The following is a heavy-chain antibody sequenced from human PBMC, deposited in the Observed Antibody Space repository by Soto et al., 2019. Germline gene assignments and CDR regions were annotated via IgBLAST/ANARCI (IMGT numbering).Heavy chain of an antibody. D-gene: IGHD3-10*01. CDR2: IYYSGST. Sequence: TCTVSGGSIISGGYYWIWILQHPGKGLEWIGYIYYSGSTYYNPSLKSRVTISVDTSKNQFSLKLSSVTAADTAVYYCARDTYGSGSYPPVFEHWGQGTLVTVSS. CDR3: ARDTYGSGSYPPVFEH. J-gene: IGHJ4*02. V-gene: IGHV4-31*03. CDR1: GGSIISGGYY.